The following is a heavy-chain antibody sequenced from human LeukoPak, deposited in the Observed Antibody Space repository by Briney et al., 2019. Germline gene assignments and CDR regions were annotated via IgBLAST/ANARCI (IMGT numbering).Heavy chain of an antibody. CDR3: AGSTVIAKDYFDY. D-gene: IGHD4-17*01. CDR1: GGSISSGDYY. J-gene: IGHJ4*02. V-gene: IGHV4-30-4*01. Sequence: SETLSLTCTVSGGSISSGDYYWSWIRQPPGKGLEWIGYIYYSGSTYYNPSLKSRVTTSVDTSKNQFSLKLSSVTAADTAVYYCAGSTVIAKDYFDYWGQGTLVTVSS. CDR2: IYYSGST.